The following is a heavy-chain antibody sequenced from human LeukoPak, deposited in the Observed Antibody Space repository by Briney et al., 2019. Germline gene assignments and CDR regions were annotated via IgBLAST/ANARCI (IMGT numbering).Heavy chain of an antibody. J-gene: IGHJ6*03. CDR2: IYYSGST. D-gene: IGHD3-10*01. CDR3: ARVAGGSGSYGGYYYYYMDV. V-gene: IGHV4-39*07. Sequence: SETLSLTCTVSGGSISITSYYWGWIRQPPGKGLEWIGSIYYSGSTNYNPSLKSRVTISVDTSKNQFSLKLSSVTAADTAVYYCARVAGGSGSYGGYYYYYMDVWGKGTTVTVSS. CDR1: GGSISITSYY.